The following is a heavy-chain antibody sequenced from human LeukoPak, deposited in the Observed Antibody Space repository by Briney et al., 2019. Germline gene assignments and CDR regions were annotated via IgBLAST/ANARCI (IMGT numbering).Heavy chain of an antibody. D-gene: IGHD3-22*01. V-gene: IGHV3-74*01. J-gene: IGHJ4*02. CDR2: IKSDGSST. CDR3: TRTYYYDSIDYFDY. Sequence: GGSLRLSCAASGFTFRSYWMHWVRQAPGKGLVWVSRIKSDGSSTIYADSVKGRFTISRDNAKNTQYLQMNSLRAEDTAVYYCTRTYYYDSIDYFDYWGQGALVTVSS. CDR1: GFTFRSYW.